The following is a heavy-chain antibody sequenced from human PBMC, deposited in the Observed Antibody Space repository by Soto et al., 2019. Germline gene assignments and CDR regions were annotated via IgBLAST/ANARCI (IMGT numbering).Heavy chain of an antibody. CDR2: ISYDGSNK. Sequence: QVQLVESGGGVVQPGRSLRLSCAASGFTFSSYGMHWVRQAPGKGLEWVAVISYDGSNKYYADSVKGRFTISRDNSKNTLYLQMNSLRAEDTAMYYCAKEFLSGYDSPLYYWGQGTLVTVSS. J-gene: IGHJ4*02. CDR1: GFTFSSYG. CDR3: AKEFLSGYDSPLYY. V-gene: IGHV3-30*18. D-gene: IGHD5-12*01.